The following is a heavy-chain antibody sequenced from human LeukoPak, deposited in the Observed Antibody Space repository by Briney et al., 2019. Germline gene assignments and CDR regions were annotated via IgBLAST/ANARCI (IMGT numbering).Heavy chain of an antibody. Sequence: SVKVSCKASGGTFSSYTISWVRQAPGQGLEWMGRIIPILGIANYAQKFQGRVTITADKSTSTAYMELSSLRSEDTAVYYCARVVPAAIEWFDPWGQGTLITVSS. CDR1: GGTFSSYT. J-gene: IGHJ5*02. CDR2: IIPILGIA. V-gene: IGHV1-69*02. D-gene: IGHD2-2*01. CDR3: ARVVPAAIEWFDP.